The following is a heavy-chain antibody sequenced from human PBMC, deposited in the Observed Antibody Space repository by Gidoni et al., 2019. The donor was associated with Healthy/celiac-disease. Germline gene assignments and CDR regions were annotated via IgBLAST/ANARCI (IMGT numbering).Heavy chain of an antibody. CDR3: TRALYYDSSGYYFTPGY. CDR1: GFTFGDYA. CDR2: IRSKAYGGTT. J-gene: IGHJ4*02. V-gene: IGHV3-49*05. D-gene: IGHD3-22*01. Sequence: EVQLVESGGGLVKPGRSLRLSCTASGFTFGDYAMSWFRQAPGKGLEWVGFIRSKAYGGTTEYAASVKGRFTISRDDSKSIAYLQMNSLKTEDTAVYYCTRALYYDSSGYYFTPGYWGQGTLVTVSS.